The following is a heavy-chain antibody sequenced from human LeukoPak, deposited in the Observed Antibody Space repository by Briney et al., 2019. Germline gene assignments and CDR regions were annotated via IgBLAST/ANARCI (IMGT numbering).Heavy chain of an antibody. CDR1: GGSISSSTYY. CDR2: IYYSGST. J-gene: IGHJ4*02. CDR3: ASEGVLLWFGEFRVVGYFDY. V-gene: IGHV4-39*07. D-gene: IGHD3-10*01. Sequence: SETLSLTCTVSGGSISSSTYYWGWIRQPPGKGLEWIGFIYYSGSTYYNPSLKSPVTISVDTSKNQFSLKLSSVTAADTAVYYCASEGVLLWFGEFRVVGYFDYWGQGTLVTVSS.